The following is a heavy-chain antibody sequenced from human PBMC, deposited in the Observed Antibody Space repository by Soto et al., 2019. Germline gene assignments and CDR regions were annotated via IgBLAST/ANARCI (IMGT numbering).Heavy chain of an antibody. CDR1: GFTFSSYA. D-gene: IGHD5-12*01. CDR2: ISYDGSNK. J-gene: IGHJ4*02. V-gene: IGHV3-30-3*01. CDR3: ARAPLRFYFDY. Sequence: GGSLRLSCAASGFTFSSYAMHWVRQAPGKGLEWVAVISYDGSNKYYAESVKGRFTISRDNSKNTLYLQMNSLRAEDTAVYYCARAPLRFYFDYWGQGTLVTVSS.